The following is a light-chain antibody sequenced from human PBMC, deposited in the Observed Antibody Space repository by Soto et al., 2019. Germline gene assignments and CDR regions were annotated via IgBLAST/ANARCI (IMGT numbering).Light chain of an antibody. CDR3: QQYNNWPPIT. CDR1: QSVSSN. J-gene: IGKJ5*01. Sequence: EVVMTQSPATLSGSPAARSTLSGVASQSVSSNLAWYQQRPGQAPRLLIYDAATRATGVPARFSGSGSGTEFTLTISSLQSEDFAVYYCQQYNNWPPITFGQGTRLENK. V-gene: IGKV3-15*01. CDR2: DAA.